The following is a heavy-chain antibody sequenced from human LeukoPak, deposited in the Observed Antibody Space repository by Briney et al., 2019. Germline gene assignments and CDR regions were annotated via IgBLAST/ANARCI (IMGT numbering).Heavy chain of an antibody. Sequence: ASVKVSCKASGYTFTSYDINWVRQATGQGLEWMGWMNPNSGNTGYAQKFQGRVTITADKSTCTAYMELSSLRSEDTAVYYCAGGSSYYDFWSGYYLDYWGQGTLVTVSS. V-gene: IGHV1-8*01. CDR2: MNPNSGNT. J-gene: IGHJ4*02. CDR3: AGGSSYYDFWSGYYLDY. D-gene: IGHD3-3*01. CDR1: GYTFTSYD.